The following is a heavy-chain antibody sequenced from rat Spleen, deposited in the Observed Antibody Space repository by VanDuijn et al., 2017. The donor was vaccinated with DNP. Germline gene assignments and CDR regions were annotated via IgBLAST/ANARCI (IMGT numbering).Heavy chain of an antibody. J-gene: IGHJ3*01. CDR1: GFTFNNYW. CDR3: ARSDSYGFPY. V-gene: IGHV5-31*01. CDR2: ITPTGGNI. D-gene: IGHD1-2*01. Sequence: EVQLVESGGGLVQPGRSLKLSCVASGFTFNNYWMNWIRLAPGKGLEWVASITPTGGNIYYPDSMKGRFSISRDNAKSTLYLQVNSLRSEDTATYYCARSDSYGFPYWGQGTLVTVSS.